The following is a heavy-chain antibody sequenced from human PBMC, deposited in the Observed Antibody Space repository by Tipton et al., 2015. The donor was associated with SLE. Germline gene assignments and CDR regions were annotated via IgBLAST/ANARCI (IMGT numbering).Heavy chain of an antibody. CDR3: ARDYSPEASFDY. Sequence: TLSLTCTVSGYSISSGYYWGWIRQPPGKGLEWIGSIYHSGSTYYNPSLKSRVTISVDTSKNQFSLKLSSVTAADTAVYYCARDYSPEASFDYWGQGTLVTVSS. V-gene: IGHV4-38-2*02. CDR2: IYHSGST. D-gene: IGHD6-13*01. J-gene: IGHJ4*02. CDR1: GYSISSGYY.